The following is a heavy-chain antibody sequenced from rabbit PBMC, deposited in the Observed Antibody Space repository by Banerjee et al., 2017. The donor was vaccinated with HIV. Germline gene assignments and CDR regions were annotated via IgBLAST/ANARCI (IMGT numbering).Heavy chain of an antibody. CDR1: GFSFSNA. D-gene: IGHD4-1*01. Sequence: QSLEESGGDLVKPGASLTLTCTASGFSFSNAMYWVRQAPGKGLEWIACIYAGSSGSTYYANWAKGRFTIAKTSWTTVTLQMTSLTAADTATYFCARDLAGVIGWNFGLWGPGTLVTVS. CDR3: ARDLAGVIGWNFGL. V-gene: IGHV1S40*01. J-gene: IGHJ4*01. CDR2: IYAGSSGST.